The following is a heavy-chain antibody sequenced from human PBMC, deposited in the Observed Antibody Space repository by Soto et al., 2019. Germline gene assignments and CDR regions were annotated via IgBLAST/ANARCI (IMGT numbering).Heavy chain of an antibody. J-gene: IGHJ4*02. Sequence: GGSLRLSCAASGFTFSTYAMNWVRQAPGKGLEWVSGISGSGDSTYYADCVKGRFTVSRDNSKNTLYLQMNSLRAEDTAVFYCAKERSSGWSFDYWGQGTLVTVSS. CDR2: ISGSGDST. D-gene: IGHD6-19*01. CDR1: GFTFSTYA. V-gene: IGHV3-23*01. CDR3: AKERSSGWSFDY.